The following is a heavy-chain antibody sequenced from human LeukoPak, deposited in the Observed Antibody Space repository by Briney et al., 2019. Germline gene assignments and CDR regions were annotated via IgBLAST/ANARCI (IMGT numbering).Heavy chain of an antibody. J-gene: IGHJ4*02. CDR3: AKSDDSSGYCYGIVY. CDR1: GFTFSSYA. CDR2: ISGSGGST. D-gene: IGHD3-22*01. Sequence: PGGSLRLSCAASGFTFSSYAMNWVRQAPGKGLEWVSAISGSGGSTYYADSVKGRFTISRDNSKNTLYLQMNSLRAEDTAVYNCAKSDDSSGYCYGIVYWGQGTLVTVSS. V-gene: IGHV3-23*01.